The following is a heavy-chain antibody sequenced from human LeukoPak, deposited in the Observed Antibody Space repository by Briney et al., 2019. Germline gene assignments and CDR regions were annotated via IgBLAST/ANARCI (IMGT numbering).Heavy chain of an antibody. J-gene: IGHJ3*02. D-gene: IGHD6-13*01. V-gene: IGHV3-53*01. CDR3: ARDWPSEWQQLPDYAAVDI. CDR2: MYAGGTT. CDR1: GVIFSRNF. Sequence: GGSLRLSRAASGVIFSRNFMSWVRQAPGKGLQWVAIMYAGGTTDYSESVLRRFYIYRDTSNNTMSLQMNSLRAEDTAVYYCARDWPSEWQQLPDYAAVDIWGQGTMVTVSS.